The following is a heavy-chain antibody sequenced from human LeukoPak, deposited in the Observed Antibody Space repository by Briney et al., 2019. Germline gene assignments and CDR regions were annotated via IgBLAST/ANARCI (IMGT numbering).Heavy chain of an antibody. CDR2: ISGSGAGM. CDR3: AKTEAVAGFVENYFDY. D-gene: IGHD6-19*01. V-gene: IGHV3-23*01. Sequence: GGSLRLSCAASGFTFSSYGMNWVRQAPGKGLEWVAAISGSGAGMYYADSVKGWFSISRDNSKNTLYLQMNSLRAEDTAVYYCAKTEAVAGFVENYFDYWGQGTLVTVSS. CDR1: GFTFSSYG. J-gene: IGHJ4*02.